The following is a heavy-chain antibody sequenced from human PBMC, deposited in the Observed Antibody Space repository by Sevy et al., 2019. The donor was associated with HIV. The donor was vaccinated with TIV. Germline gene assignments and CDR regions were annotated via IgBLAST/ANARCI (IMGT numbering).Heavy chain of an antibody. D-gene: IGHD1-26*01. CDR1: GFTFSSYW. CDR2: IKEDGSVK. Sequence: GGSLRLSCEASGFTFSSYWMSWVRQAPGKGLEWEANIKEDGSVKYYVESVKGRFTISRDNAKNSAYLQMNSLRAEDAALYYCVRARGASVSYWGLGTLVTVSS. V-gene: IGHV3-7*01. J-gene: IGHJ4*02. CDR3: VRARGASVSY.